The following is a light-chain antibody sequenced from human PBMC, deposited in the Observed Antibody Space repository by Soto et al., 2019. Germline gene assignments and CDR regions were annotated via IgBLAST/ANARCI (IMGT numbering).Light chain of an antibody. CDR2: AAS. J-gene: IGKJ1*01. CDR3: QQSYSPLWT. CDR1: QSISNY. V-gene: IGKV1-39*01. Sequence: DIHMTQSPSSLSASVGDSVTITCRASQSISNYLNWYQHKAGKAPKVLIYAASSLQRGVPSRFSGSGSGTDFTLIISSLQPEDFATYYCQQSYSPLWTFGQGTKVDIK.